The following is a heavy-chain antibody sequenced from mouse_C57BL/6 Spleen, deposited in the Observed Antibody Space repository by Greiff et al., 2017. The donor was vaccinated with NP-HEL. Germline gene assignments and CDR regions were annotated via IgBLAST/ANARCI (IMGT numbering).Heavy chain of an antibody. V-gene: IGHV14-4*01. J-gene: IGHJ2*01. CDR3: TTVHDY. CDR2: IDPANGDT. CDR1: GFNIKDDY. Sequence: VQLKQSGAELVRPGASVKLSCTASGFNIKDDYMHWVKQRPEQGLEWIGWIDPANGDTEYASKFQGKATITVDTSSNTAYLQLSSLTSEDTAVYYCTTVHDYWGQGTTLTVSS.